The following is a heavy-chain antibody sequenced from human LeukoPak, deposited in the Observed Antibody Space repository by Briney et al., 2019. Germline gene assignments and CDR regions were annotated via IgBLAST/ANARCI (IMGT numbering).Heavy chain of an antibody. D-gene: IGHD5-24*01. CDR1: GGSFSGYY. CDR2: INHSGST. Sequence: SETLSLTCAVYGGSFSGYYWSWIRQPPGKGLEWIGEINHSGSTNYNPSLKSRVTISVDTSKNQFSLKLSSVTAADTAVYYCARATPDEMTTYGMDVWGQGTTVTVSS. J-gene: IGHJ6*02. V-gene: IGHV4-34*01. CDR3: ARATPDEMTTYGMDV.